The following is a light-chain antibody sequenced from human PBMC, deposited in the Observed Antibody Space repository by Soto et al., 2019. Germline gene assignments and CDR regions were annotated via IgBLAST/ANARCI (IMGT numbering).Light chain of an antibody. CDR2: GAS. CDR3: QQYGEPPWT. J-gene: IGKJ1*01. CDR1: QSVSSN. V-gene: IGKV3-20*01. Sequence: ETVLAQSPATLSMSPGERATFPCRASQSVSSNLAWYQQKPGQAPRLLIYGASSRAAGIPDRFSGSGSGTDFTLTISRLEPEDFAVYYCQQYGEPPWTFGQGTKVDIK.